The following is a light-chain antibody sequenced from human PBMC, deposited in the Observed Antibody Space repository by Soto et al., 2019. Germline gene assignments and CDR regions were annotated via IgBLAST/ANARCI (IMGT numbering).Light chain of an antibody. Sequence: EIVLTQSPATLSLSPGERATLSCRASQSVSTYLAWYQQKPGQAPRLLIHDASNRATGIPARFSGSGSGTDFPLTISSLEPADFGVYYCQQRSNWPQITVGGGTKVEIK. J-gene: IGKJ4*01. CDR1: QSVSTY. V-gene: IGKV3-11*01. CDR3: QQRSNWPQIT. CDR2: DAS.